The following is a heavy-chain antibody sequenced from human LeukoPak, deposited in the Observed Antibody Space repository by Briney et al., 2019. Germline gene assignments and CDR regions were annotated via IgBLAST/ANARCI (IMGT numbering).Heavy chain of an antibody. CDR2: ISAYNGNT. Sequence: GASVKVSCKASGDNFRNYALTWVRQAPGQGLEWMGWISAYNGNTNYAQKLQGRVTMTTDTSTSTAYMELRSLRSEDMAVYYCARDSHYYDSTFDYWAQGTLATVSS. CDR3: ARDSHYYDSTFDY. CDR1: GDNFRNYA. D-gene: IGHD3-22*01. V-gene: IGHV1-18*03. J-gene: IGHJ4*02.